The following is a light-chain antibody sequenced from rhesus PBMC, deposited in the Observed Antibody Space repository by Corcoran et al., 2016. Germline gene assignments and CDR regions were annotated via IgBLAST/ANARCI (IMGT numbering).Light chain of an antibody. CDR1: QDISNN. CDR3: PQRYSSPLT. CDR2: AAS. J-gene: IGKJ4*01. Sequence: DIQMTQSPSSLSASVGDKVTITCRASQDISNNLVWYQQKPGKAPKFLIYAASILQSGAPSRLSGSGSGTVFTLTISSLQPEDFAVYYCPQRYSSPLTFGGGTKVEIK. V-gene: IGKV1-33*01.